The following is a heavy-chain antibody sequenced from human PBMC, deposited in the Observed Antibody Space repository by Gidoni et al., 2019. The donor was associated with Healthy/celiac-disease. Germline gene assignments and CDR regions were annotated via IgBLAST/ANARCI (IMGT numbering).Heavy chain of an antibody. J-gene: IGHJ4*02. D-gene: IGHD3-16*02. CDR3: ASSGGYDYVWGSYLPLGDY. CDR2: ISAYNGNT. Sequence: QVQLVQSGAEVKKPGASVKVSCKASGYTFTSYGISWVRQAPGQGLEWMGWISAYNGNTNYAQKLQGRVTMTTDTSTSTAYMELRSLRSDDTAVYYCASSGGYDYVWGSYLPLGDYWGQGTLVTVSS. CDR1: GYTFTSYG. V-gene: IGHV1-18*01.